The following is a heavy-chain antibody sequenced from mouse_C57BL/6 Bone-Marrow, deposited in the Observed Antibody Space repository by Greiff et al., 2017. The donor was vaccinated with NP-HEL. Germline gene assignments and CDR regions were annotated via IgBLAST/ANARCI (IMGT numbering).Heavy chain of an antibody. J-gene: IGHJ2*01. V-gene: IGHV1-64*01. Sequence: VQLQEPGAELVKPGASVKLSCKASGYTFTSYWMHWVKQRPGQGLEWIGMIHPNSGSTNYNEKFKSKATLTVDKSSSTAYMQLSSLTSEDSAVYYCARGLLWFYYFDYWGQGTTLTVSS. CDR3: ARGLLWFYYFDY. CDR2: IHPNSGST. D-gene: IGHD2-9*01. CDR1: GYTFTSYW.